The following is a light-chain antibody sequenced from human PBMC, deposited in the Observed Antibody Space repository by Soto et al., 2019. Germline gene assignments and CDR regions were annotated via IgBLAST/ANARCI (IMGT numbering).Light chain of an antibody. CDR3: CSYASSNTWV. V-gene: IGLV2-23*01. Sequence: QSVLTQPASVSGSPGQSITISCTGTSSDVGTYNLVSWYQHHPGKAPKLMIYEGSKRPSGLSNRFSGSKSGNTASLTISGLQAEDEADYYCCSYASSNTWVFGGGTKLTVL. J-gene: IGLJ3*02. CDR1: SSDVGTYNL. CDR2: EGS.